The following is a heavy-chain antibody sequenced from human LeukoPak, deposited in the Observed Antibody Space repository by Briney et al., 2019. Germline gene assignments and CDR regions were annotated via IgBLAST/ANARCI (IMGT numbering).Heavy chain of an antibody. J-gene: IGHJ4*02. CDR1: GFSLRTSGVG. Sequence: SGPTLVNPTQTLTLTCTFSGFSLRTSGVGLAWIRQPPGKALEWLALIYWDDDMRYSPSLKTRLTITKDTSKNQVVLTMTDMDPVDTATYFCAHRARGYRFDSWGQGTLVTVSS. CDR2: IYWDDDM. D-gene: IGHD5-12*01. CDR3: AHRARGYRFDS. V-gene: IGHV2-5*02.